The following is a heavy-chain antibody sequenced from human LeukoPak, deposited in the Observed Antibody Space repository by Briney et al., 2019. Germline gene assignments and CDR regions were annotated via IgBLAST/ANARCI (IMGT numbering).Heavy chain of an antibody. CDR3: ASARTYCGGDCSYFDF. CDR2: INPNSGGT. V-gene: IGHV1-2*02. D-gene: IGHD2-21*02. J-gene: IGHJ4*02. CDR1: GYTFTGYY. Sequence: GASVKVSCKASGYTFTGYYMHWVRQAPGQGLEWMGWINPNSGGTNYAQKFQGRVTMTRDTSISTAYMELSSLRSDDTAVYYCASARTYCGGDCSYFDFWGQGTLVTVSS.